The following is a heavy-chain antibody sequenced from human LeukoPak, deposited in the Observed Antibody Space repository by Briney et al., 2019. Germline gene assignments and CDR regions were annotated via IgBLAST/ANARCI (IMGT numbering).Heavy chain of an antibody. CDR1: GGTFISYA. D-gene: IGHD1-26*01. CDR3: ARAGELGQLGRSGSYLY. CDR2: ISPIFGTA. J-gene: IGHJ4*02. V-gene: IGHV1-69*05. Sequence: SVKVSCKASGGTFISYAISWVRQAPGQGLEWMGGISPIFGTANYAQKFQGRVTITTDESTSTAYMELSSLRSEDTAVYYCARAGELGQLGRSGSYLYWGQGTLVTVSS.